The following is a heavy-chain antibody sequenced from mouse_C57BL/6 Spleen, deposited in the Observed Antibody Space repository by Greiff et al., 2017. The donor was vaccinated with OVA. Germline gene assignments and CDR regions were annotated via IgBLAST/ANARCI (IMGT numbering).Heavy chain of an antibody. CDR1: GYTFTEYT. V-gene: IGHV1-62-2*01. D-gene: IGHD2-3*01. CDR2: IYPGSGSI. Sequence: QVQLQQSGAELVKPGASVKLSCTASGYTFTEYTIHWVKQRPGQGLEWIGWIYPGSGSIKYNEKFKDKATLTADKSSSTVYMELNRLTSEDTAVCFGATHEDNLYDTWFAYWGQGTLVTVSA. CDR3: ATHEDNLYDTWFAY. J-gene: IGHJ3*01.